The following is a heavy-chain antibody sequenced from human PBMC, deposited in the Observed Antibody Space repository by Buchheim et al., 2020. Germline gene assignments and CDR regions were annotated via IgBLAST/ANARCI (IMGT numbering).Heavy chain of an antibody. V-gene: IGHV4-34*01. CDR2: INHSGST. Sequence: QVQLQQWGAGLLKPSETLSLTCAVYGGSFSGYYWSWIRQPPGKGLEWIGEINHSGSTNYNPSLKSRVTISVDTSKNQFSLNLGSVTAADSALYYCARGTTRDYYDSTTYRPFDHWGQGTL. CDR1: GGSFSGYY. CDR3: ARGTTRDYYDSTTYRPFDH. D-gene: IGHD3-22*01. J-gene: IGHJ4*02.